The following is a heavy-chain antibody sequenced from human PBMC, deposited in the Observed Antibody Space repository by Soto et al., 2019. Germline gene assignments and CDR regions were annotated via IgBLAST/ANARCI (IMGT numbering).Heavy chain of an antibody. J-gene: IGHJ6*01. CDR2: IKQDGSEK. CDR1: GFTFSSYW. D-gene: IGHD3-10*01. Sequence: PGGSMRLSCAASGFTFSSYWMSWVRQAPGKGLEWVANIKQDGSEKYYVDSVKGRFTISRDNAKNSLYLQMNSLRAEDTAVYYCARDRYYGSGTFPYYYYCGRDVWGEGPTVTVSS. V-gene: IGHV3-7*01. CDR3: ARDRYYGSGTFPYYYYCGRDV.